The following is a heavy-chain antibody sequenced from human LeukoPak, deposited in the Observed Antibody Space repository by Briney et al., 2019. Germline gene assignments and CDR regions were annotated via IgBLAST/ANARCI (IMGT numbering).Heavy chain of an antibody. CDR3: ARVIDDYYSLVFDY. J-gene: IGHJ4*02. Sequence: GGSLRLSCAASGFTFSSYWMHWVRQAPGKGLVWVSRINSDGSSTSYADSVKGRFTISRDNAKNTLYLQMSSLRAEDTAVYYCARVIDDYYSLVFDYWGQGTLVTVSS. CDR2: INSDGSST. D-gene: IGHD2-21*02. CDR1: GFTFSSYW. V-gene: IGHV3-74*01.